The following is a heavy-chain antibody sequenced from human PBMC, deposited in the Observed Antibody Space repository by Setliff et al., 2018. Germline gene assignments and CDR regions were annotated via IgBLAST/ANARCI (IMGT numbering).Heavy chain of an antibody. CDR1: GDSISSATNY. V-gene: IGHV4-61*10. CDR2: IYYSGST. Sequence: PSETLSLTCTVSGDSISSATNYWSWIRQPAGKGLEWIGYIYYSGSTNYNPSLKSRVTISVDTSKNQFSLKVSSVTAADTAVYYCAREGALGTDSWGQGTLVTVSS. CDR3: AREGALGTDS. D-gene: IGHD1-26*01. J-gene: IGHJ5*01.